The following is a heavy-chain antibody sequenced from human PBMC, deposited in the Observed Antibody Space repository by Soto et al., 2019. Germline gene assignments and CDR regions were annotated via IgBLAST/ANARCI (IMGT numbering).Heavy chain of an antibody. CDR1: GFTFKNQA. V-gene: IGHV3-23*01. CDR2: ISGGSETT. D-gene: IGHD6-13*01. CDR3: VQGGGGYSSTWGRKGDVT. Sequence: EVQLLESGGGLVQPGGSLRLSCAASGFTFKNQALSWVRQFPGGGLQWVSAISGGSETTNYADPVKGRFTITRDNSKNTMFLQMNSLRVEDPAVYYWVQGGGGYSSTWGRKGDVTWGQGTLVTVSS. J-gene: IGHJ4*02.